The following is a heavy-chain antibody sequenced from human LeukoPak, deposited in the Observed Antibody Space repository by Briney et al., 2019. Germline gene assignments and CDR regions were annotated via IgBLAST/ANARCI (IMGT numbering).Heavy chain of an antibody. D-gene: IGHD5-24*01. CDR3: ARERQFPSDDY. Sequence: ASVKVSCKASGYTFTSYGISWVRQAPGQGLEWMGWISAYNGNTNYAQKLHGRVTMTTDTSTSTTYMELRSLRSDDTAVYYCARERQFPSDDYWGQGTLVTVSS. CDR1: GYTFTSYG. V-gene: IGHV1-18*01. J-gene: IGHJ4*02. CDR2: ISAYNGNT.